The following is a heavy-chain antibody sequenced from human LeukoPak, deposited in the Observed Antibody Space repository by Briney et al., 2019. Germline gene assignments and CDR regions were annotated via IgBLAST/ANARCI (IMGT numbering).Heavy chain of an antibody. CDR1: GFTFSSYG. V-gene: IGHV3-30*18. Sequence: GGSLRLSCAASGFTFSSYGMHWVRQAPGKGLEWVAVISYDGSNKYYADSVKGRFTISRDNSKNTLYLQMNSLRAEDTAVYYCAKDSHGGWSFDYWGQGTLVTVSS. J-gene: IGHJ4*02. CDR3: AKDSHGGWSFDY. CDR2: ISYDGSNK. D-gene: IGHD6-19*01.